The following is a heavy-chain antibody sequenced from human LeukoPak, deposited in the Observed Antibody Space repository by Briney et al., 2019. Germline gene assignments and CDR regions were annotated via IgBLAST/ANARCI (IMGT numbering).Heavy chain of an antibody. CDR3: ARGGIGDLGWNYDYYYYYMDV. CDR2: IIPIFGTA. D-gene: IGHD1-7*01. V-gene: IGHV1-69*13. Sequence: SVKVSCKASGGTFSSYAISWVRQAPGQGLEWMGGIIPIFGTANYAQKFQGRVTITADESTSTAYMEPSGLRSEDTAVYYCARGGIGDLGWNYDYYYYYMDVWGKGTTVTVSS. CDR1: GGTFSSYA. J-gene: IGHJ6*03.